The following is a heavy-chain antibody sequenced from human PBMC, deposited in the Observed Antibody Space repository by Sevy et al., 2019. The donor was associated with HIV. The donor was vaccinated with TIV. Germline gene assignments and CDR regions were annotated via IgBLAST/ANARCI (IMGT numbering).Heavy chain of an antibody. CDR3: ARDKKAEFWSGTFDY. J-gene: IGHJ4*02. CDR1: GFTFSSYA. CDR2: ISYDGSNK. D-gene: IGHD3-3*01. V-gene: IGHV3-30-3*01. Sequence: GGSLRLSCVASGFTFSSYAMHWVRQAPGKGLEWVAVISYDGSNKYYADSVKGRFTISRDNSKNTLYLQMNSLRAEDTAVYYCARDKKAEFWSGTFDYWGQGTLVTVSS.